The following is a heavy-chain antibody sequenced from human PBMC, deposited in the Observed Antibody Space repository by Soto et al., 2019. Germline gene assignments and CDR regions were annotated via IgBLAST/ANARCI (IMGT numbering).Heavy chain of an antibody. CDR1: GFTVSSNY. Sequence: EVQLVESGGGLVQPGGSLRLSCAASGFTVSSNYMSWVRQAPGQGLEWVSVIYSGGSTYYADSVKGRFTISRDNSKNTLYLQMNSLRAEDTAVYYCARDSSSTLVLYYMDVWGKGTTVTVSS. D-gene: IGHD2-8*01. CDR3: ARDSSSTLVLYYMDV. V-gene: IGHV3-66*01. CDR2: IYSGGST. J-gene: IGHJ6*03.